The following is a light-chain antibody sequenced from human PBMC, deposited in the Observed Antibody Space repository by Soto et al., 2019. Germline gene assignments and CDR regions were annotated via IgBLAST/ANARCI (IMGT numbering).Light chain of an antibody. V-gene: IGKV3-20*01. CDR2: GAS. CDR3: QKYDTAPYT. Sequence: ESELTQSPGTLSLSPGERATLSCRTSQSVIRNYLAWYQQTPGRSPRLLIYGASNRATGIPDRFSGSGSGTDFTLSISGLEAEDFAVYYCQKYDTAPYTFGQGTRLEIK. CDR1: QSVIRNY. J-gene: IGKJ2*01.